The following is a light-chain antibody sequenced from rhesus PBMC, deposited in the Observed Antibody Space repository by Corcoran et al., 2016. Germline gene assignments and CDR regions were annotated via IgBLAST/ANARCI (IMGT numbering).Light chain of an antibody. CDR3: QQYYDTPYS. J-gene: IGKJ2*01. CDR1: QVISND. Sequence: DIQMTQSPSSLSASVGDRVTITCRASQVISNDLAWYQQKPGETPKLLIFETSSLQSGIPSRFSGSGSGTDFTPTISSLQSEDFATYYCQQYYDTPYSFGQGTKVEIK. CDR2: ETS. V-gene: IGKV1-25*01.